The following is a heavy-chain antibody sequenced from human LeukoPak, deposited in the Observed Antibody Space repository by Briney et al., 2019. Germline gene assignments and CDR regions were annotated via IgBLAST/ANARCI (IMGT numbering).Heavy chain of an antibody. CDR2: IYYSGST. D-gene: IGHD3-9*01. J-gene: IGHJ6*02. CDR1: GGSISSYY. V-gene: IGHV4-59*12. CDR3: ARDPRGRVRYFDWLLDGMDV. Sequence: SETLSLTCTVSGGSISSYYWSWIRQPPGKGLEWIGYIYYSGSTYYNPSLKSRVTISVDTSKNQFSLKLSSVTAADTAVYYCARDPRGRVRYFDWLLDGMDVWGQGTTVTVSS.